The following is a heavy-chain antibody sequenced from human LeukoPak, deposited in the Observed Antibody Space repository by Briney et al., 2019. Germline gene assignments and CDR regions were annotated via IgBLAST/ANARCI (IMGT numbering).Heavy chain of an antibody. CDR1: GGSISSGDYS. Sequence: SETLSLTCAVSGGSISSGDYSWSWIRQPPGKGLEWIGYIYYSENTYRNPSLKSQVTISVDRSKKQFSLMLSSVTAADTAVYYCARSTPGYSGNYFDYWGQGTLVTVSS. V-gene: IGHV4-30-2*01. D-gene: IGHD5-12*01. CDR2: IYYSENT. J-gene: IGHJ4*02. CDR3: ARSTPGYSGNYFDY.